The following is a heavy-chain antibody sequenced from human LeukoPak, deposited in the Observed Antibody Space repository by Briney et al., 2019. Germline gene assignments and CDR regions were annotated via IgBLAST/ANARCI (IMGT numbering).Heavy chain of an antibody. D-gene: IGHD3-10*01. Sequence: GGSLRLSCAASGFTFDDYTMHWVRQAPGKGLEWVSLISWDGGSTYYADSVKGRFTISRDNSKNSLYLQMNSLRTEDTALYYCAKDSGTAVLWFGELLYRIGYFDYWGQGTLVTVSS. V-gene: IGHV3-43*01. J-gene: IGHJ4*02. CDR3: AKDSGTAVLWFGELLYRIGYFDY. CDR2: ISWDGGST. CDR1: GFTFDDYT.